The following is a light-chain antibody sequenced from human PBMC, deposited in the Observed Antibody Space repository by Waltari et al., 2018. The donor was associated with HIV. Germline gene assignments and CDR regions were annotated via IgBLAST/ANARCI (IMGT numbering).Light chain of an antibody. CDR3: YSIDSSGNHRV. J-gene: IGLJ2*01. CDR1: ALPKKY. CDR2: EDS. Sequence: SYELTQPPSVSVSPGQTARLTCSGDALPKKYAYWYQQKSGQAPVLVIYEDSKRPSGIPERFSGSSSGTMATLTISGAQVEDEADYYCYSIDSSGNHRVFGGGTKLTVL. V-gene: IGLV3-10*01.